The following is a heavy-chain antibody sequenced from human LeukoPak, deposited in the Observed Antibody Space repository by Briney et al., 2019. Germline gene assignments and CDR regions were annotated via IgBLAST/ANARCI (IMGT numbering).Heavy chain of an antibody. V-gene: IGHV4-61*02. Sequence: SQTLSLTCSVSGGSISSSNYYWSWIRQPAGKGLEWIGRIYTSESTNYNPSLKSRVTISVDTSRNQFSLKLSSVTAADTAVYYCARVGRIAGPDLYFDYWGQGTLVTVSS. CDR2: IYTSEST. J-gene: IGHJ4*02. CDR3: ARVGRIAGPDLYFDY. CDR1: GGSISSSNYY. D-gene: IGHD2/OR15-2a*01.